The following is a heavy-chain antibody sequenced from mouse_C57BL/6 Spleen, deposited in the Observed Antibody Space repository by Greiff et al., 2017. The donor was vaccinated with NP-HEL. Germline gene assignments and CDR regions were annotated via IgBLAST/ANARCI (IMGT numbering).Heavy chain of an antibody. V-gene: IGHV1-12*01. CDR3: ARAYITTVVAPMDY. Sequence: QVQLQQSGAELVRPGASVKMSCKASGYTFTSYNMHWVKQTPRQGLEWIGAIYPGNGDTSYNQKFKGKATLTVDKSSSTAYMQLSSLTSEDSAVYDCARAYITTVVAPMDYWGQGTSVTVSS. J-gene: IGHJ4*01. CDR2: IYPGNGDT. D-gene: IGHD1-1*01. CDR1: GYTFTSYN.